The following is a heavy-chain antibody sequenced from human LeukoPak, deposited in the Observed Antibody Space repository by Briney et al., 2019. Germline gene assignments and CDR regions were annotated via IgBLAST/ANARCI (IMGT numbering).Heavy chain of an antibody. Sequence: ASVKVSCKASGYTFTSYGISWVRQAPGQGLEWMGWINPNSGGTNYAQKFQGRVTMTRDTSISTAYMELSRLRSDDTAVYYCARDQEVGLVLSSPFDYWGQGTLVTVSS. CDR1: GYTFTSYG. CDR3: ARDQEVGLVLSSPFDY. CDR2: INPNSGGT. J-gene: IGHJ4*02. V-gene: IGHV1-2*02. D-gene: IGHD6-19*01.